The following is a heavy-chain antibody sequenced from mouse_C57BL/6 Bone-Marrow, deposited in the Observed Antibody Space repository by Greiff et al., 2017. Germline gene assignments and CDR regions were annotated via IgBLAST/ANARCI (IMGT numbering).Heavy chain of an antibody. D-gene: IGHD3-2*02. Sequence: QVQLQQSGAELVRPGASVTLSCKASGYTFTDYEMHWVKQTPVHGLEWIGAIDPETGGTAYNQKFKGKAILTADKSSSTAYMELRSLTSEDSAVYYCTRDSSGYGYYFDYWGQGTTLTVSS. J-gene: IGHJ2*01. CDR2: IDPETGGT. CDR3: TRDSSGYGYYFDY. CDR1: GYTFTDYE. V-gene: IGHV1-15*01.